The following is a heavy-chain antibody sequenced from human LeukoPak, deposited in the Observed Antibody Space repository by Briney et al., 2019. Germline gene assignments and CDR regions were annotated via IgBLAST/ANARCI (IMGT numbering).Heavy chain of an antibody. D-gene: IGHD3-16*01. V-gene: IGHV4-34*01. J-gene: IGHJ2*01. CDR1: GGSFSGYY. CDR3: ASLGYL. Sequence: PSETLSLTCAVYGGSFSGYYWSWIRQPPGKGLEWIGEINHSGSTNYNPSLKSRVTISVDTSKNQFSLKLSSVTAADTAVYYCASLGYLWGRGTLVTVSS. CDR2: INHSGST.